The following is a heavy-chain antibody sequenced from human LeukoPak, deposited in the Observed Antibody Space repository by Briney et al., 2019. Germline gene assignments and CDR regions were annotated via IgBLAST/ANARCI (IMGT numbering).Heavy chain of an antibody. CDR2: ISGSSSTI. Sequence: PGGSLRLSCAASGFSFSSNSMNWVRQAPGKGLEWVSYISGSSSTIYYADSVKGRFTISRDNAKNSLYLQMNSLRAEDTAVYYCATTSGSYSRGLDYWGQGTLVTVSS. CDR1: GFSFSSNS. D-gene: IGHD1-26*01. V-gene: IGHV3-48*01. CDR3: ATTSGSYSRGLDY. J-gene: IGHJ4*02.